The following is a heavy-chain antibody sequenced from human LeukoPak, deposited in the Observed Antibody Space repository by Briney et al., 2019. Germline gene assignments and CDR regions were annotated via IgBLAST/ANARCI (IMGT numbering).Heavy chain of an antibody. J-gene: IGHJ4*02. CDR3: ARSRGRLAQLDY. CDR1: GYSISSGYY. V-gene: IGHV4-38-2*02. D-gene: IGHD6-25*01. CDR2: IYYSGNT. Sequence: PSETLSLTCTVSGYSISSGYYWGWIRQPPGKGLEWIGSIYYSGNTYYKSSLKSRVTISVDTSKNQFSLKLRSVTAADTAVYYCARSRGRLAQLDYWGQGTLVTVSS.